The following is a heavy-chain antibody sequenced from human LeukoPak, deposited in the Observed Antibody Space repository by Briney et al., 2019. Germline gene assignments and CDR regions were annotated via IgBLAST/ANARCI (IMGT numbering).Heavy chain of an antibody. CDR2: ISSSGSTI. V-gene: IGHV3-48*03. Sequence: GGSLRLSCAASGFTFSSYGMNWVRQAPGKGLEWVSYISSSGSTIYYADSVKGRFTISRDNAKNSLYLQMNSLRAEDTAVYYCARDYVDYYDSSGSIYWGQGTLVTVSS. J-gene: IGHJ4*02. D-gene: IGHD3-22*01. CDR3: ARDYVDYYDSSGSIY. CDR1: GFTFSSYG.